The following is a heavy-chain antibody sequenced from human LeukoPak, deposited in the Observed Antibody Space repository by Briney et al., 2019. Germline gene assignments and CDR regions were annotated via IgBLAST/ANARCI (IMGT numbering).Heavy chain of an antibody. V-gene: IGHV3-48*02. Sequence: GGSLRLSCAASGFTFSTYGMNWVRQAPGKGLEWVSYIGTSSSTIYYADSVKGRFTISRDNAKNSLYLQMNSLRDEDTAVYYCARHDYGGNSGDCWGQGTLVTVSS. J-gene: IGHJ4*02. CDR2: IGTSSSTI. CDR3: ARHDYGGNSGDC. D-gene: IGHD4-23*01. CDR1: GFTFSTYG.